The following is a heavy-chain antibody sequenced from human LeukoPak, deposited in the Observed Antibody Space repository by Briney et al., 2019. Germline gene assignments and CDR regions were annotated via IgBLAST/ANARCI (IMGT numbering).Heavy chain of an antibody. CDR3: ARGLGVTKDNS. CDR1: GYTFTSYG. D-gene: IGHD2-21*02. V-gene: IGHV1-8*02. J-gene: IGHJ4*02. CDR2: MNPNSGNT. Sequence: GASVKVSCKASGYTFTSYGISWVRQAPGQGLEWMGWMNPNSGNTGYAQKFQGRVTMTRNTSISTAYMELSSLRSEDTAVYYCARGLGVTKDNSWGQGTLVTVSS.